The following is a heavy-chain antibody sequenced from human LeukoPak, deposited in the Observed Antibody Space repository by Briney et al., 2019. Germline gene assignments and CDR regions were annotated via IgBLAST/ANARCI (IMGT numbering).Heavy chain of an antibody. V-gene: IGHV5-51*01. CDR2: IYRGDSDT. D-gene: IGHD6-13*01. CDR3: ARLPAGQQLVRGDY. J-gene: IGHJ4*02. CDR1: GYSFTSYW. Sequence: GESLKISCKGSGYSFTSYWIGWVCQMPGKGLEWMGIIYRGDSDTRYSPSFQGQDTISADKSISTAYLQWSSLKASDTAMYYCARLPAGQQLVRGDYWGQGTLVTVSS.